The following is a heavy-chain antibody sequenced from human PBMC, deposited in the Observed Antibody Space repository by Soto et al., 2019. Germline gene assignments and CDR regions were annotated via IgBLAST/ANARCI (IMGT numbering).Heavy chain of an antibody. D-gene: IGHD3-22*01. J-gene: IGHJ6*02. CDR2: ISYDGSNK. CDR1: GFTFSSYA. Sequence: QVQPVESGGGVVQPGRSLRLSCAASGFTFSSYAMHWVRQAPGKGLEWVAVISYDGSNKYYADSVKGRFTISRDNSKNTLYLQMNSLRAEDTAVYYCARVDYYDSSGSWNYGMDVWGQGTTVTVSS. CDR3: ARVDYYDSSGSWNYGMDV. V-gene: IGHV3-30-3*01.